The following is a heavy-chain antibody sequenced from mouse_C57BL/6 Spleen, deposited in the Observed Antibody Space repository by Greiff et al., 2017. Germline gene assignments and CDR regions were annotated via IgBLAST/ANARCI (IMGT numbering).Heavy chain of an antibody. CDR3: ARSVTTVVSPDY. Sequence: QVQLQQPGAELVKPGASVKLSCKASGYTFTSYWMHWVKQRPGQGLEWIGMIHPNSGSTNYNEKFKSKATLTVDKSSRPAYMHLSSLTSEDSAVYYCARSVTTVVSPDYWGQGTTLTVSS. D-gene: IGHD1-1*01. CDR1: GYTFTSYW. V-gene: IGHV1-64*01. CDR2: IHPNSGST. J-gene: IGHJ2*01.